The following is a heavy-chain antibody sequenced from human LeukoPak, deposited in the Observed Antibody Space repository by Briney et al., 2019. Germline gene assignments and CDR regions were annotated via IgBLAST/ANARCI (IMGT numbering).Heavy chain of an antibody. D-gene: IGHD1-26*01. J-gene: IGHJ4*02. CDR3: AKDGVGATSLDW. CDR1: GFTFSRYG. CDR2: IWHDGSYE. Sequence: GGSLRLSCAASGFTFSRYGMHWVRQAPGKGLEWVAVIWHDGSYEYYADSVKGRFTISGDSSKNTLYLQMNSLRAEDTAVYYCAKDGVGATSLDWWGQGTLVSVSS. V-gene: IGHV3-33*06.